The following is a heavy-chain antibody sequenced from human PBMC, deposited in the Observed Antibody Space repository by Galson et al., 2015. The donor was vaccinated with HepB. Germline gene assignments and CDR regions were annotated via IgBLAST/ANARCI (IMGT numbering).Heavy chain of an antibody. CDR3: ARVDYDSSGDYYYYYGMDV. J-gene: IGHJ6*02. Sequence: SVKVSCKASGYTFTGYYMHWVRQAPGQGLEWMGWINPNSGGTNYAQKFQGRVTMTRDTSISTAYMGLSRLRSDDTAVYYCARVDYDSSGDYYYYYGMDVWGQGTTVTVSS. CDR2: INPNSGGT. D-gene: IGHD3-22*01. CDR1: GYTFTGYY. V-gene: IGHV1-2*02.